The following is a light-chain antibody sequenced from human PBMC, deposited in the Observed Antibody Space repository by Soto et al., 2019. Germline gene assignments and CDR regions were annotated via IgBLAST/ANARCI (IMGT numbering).Light chain of an antibody. CDR1: QTVRNN. CDR2: DAS. V-gene: IGKV3D-15*01. Sequence: EFVLTQSPGTLSLSPGERATLSCRASQTVRNNYLAWYQQKPGQAPRLLIYDASNRATGIPARFSGSGSGTDFTLTIGSLQSEDFAVYYCQQYNNWPWTFGQGTKVDIK. CDR3: QQYNNWPWT. J-gene: IGKJ1*01.